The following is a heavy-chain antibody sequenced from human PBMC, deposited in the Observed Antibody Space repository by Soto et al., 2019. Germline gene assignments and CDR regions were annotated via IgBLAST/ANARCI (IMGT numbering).Heavy chain of an antibody. V-gene: IGHV4-39*01. CDR1: GGSIRSSGHY. CDR3: ARLRLNNWKSFDY. CDR2: IYYSGST. J-gene: IGHJ4*02. D-gene: IGHD1-1*01. Sequence: SETLSLTCTVSGGSIRSSGHYWGWIRQPPGKGLEWIGSIYYSGSTYYNPSLKSRVTISVDTSKNQFSLKLSSVTAADTAVYYCARLRLNNWKSFDYWGQGTLVTVSS.